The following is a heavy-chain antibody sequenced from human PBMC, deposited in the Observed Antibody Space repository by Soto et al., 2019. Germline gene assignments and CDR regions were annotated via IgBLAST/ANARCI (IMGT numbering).Heavy chain of an antibody. D-gene: IGHD6-19*01. Sequence: ASVKVSCKASGYTFTSYGISWVRQAPGQGLEWMGWISAYNGNTNYAQKLQGRVTMTTDTSTSTAYMELRSLRSDDTAVYYCARGLLGGIAVAGNLFDPWGQGTLVTVSS. CDR1: GYTFTSYG. J-gene: IGHJ5*02. V-gene: IGHV1-18*01. CDR2: ISAYNGNT. CDR3: ARGLLGGIAVAGNLFDP.